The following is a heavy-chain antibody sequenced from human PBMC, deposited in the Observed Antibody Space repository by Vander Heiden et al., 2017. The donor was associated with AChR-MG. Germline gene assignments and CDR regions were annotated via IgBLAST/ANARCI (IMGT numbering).Heavy chain of an antibody. J-gene: IGHJ6*03. CDR1: GFTFSSYW. Sequence: EVQLVESGGGLVQPGGSLRLSCAASGFTFSSYWMSWVRQAPGKGLEWVANIKQDGSEKYYVDSVKGRFTISRDNAKNSLYLQMNSLRAEDTAVYYCARGGSPAYYYYYYMDVWGKGTTVTVSS. CDR3: ARGGSPAYYYYYYMDV. V-gene: IGHV3-7*01. CDR2: IKQDGSEK.